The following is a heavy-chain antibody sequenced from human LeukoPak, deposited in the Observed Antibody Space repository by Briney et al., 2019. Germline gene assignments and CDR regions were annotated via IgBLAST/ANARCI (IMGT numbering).Heavy chain of an antibody. Sequence: GGSLRLSCVASGFTFSSYSMNWVRQAPGKGLEWVSFISSSSSYIYYADSVKGRFTISRDNAKNSLYLQMNSLRAEDTAVFYCARGKCNSGSWDAFDIWGQGTMVTVSS. V-gene: IGHV3-21*01. D-gene: IGHD6-19*01. J-gene: IGHJ3*02. CDR3: ARGKCNSGSWDAFDI. CDR1: GFTFSSYS. CDR2: ISSSSSYI.